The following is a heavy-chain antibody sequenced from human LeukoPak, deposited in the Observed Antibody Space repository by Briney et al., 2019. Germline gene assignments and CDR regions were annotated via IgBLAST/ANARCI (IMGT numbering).Heavy chain of an antibody. CDR2: IWYDGRNE. CDR1: GFTFISYG. CDR3: ARSRDRKTGADS. D-gene: IGHD3-10*01. Sequence: GGSLRLSCAASGFTFISYGMHWVRQAPGKGLEWVAVIWYDGRNEYYADSVKGRFTISRDNSKNTLYLQMSSLRAEDTAVYYCARSRDRKTGADSWGQGTLVTVSS. V-gene: IGHV3-33*01. J-gene: IGHJ4*02.